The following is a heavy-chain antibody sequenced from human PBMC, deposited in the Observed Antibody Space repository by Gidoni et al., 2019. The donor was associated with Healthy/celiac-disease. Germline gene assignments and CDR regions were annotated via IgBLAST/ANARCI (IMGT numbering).Heavy chain of an antibody. V-gene: IGHV4-34*01. J-gene: IGHJ3*02. CDR2: INHSGST. CDR3: ARVGCSSTSCYTGLDAFDI. D-gene: IGHD2-2*02. Sequence: QVQLQQWGAGLLKPSETLSLTCAVYGGSFSGYYWSWIRQPPGKGLEWIGEINHSGSTNYNPSLKSRVTISVDTSKNQFSLKLSSVTAADTAVYSCARVGCSSTSCYTGLDAFDIWGQGTMVTVSS. CDR1: GGSFSGYY.